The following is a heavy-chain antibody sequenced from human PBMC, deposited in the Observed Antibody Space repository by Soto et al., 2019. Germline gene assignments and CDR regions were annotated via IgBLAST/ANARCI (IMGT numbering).Heavy chain of an antibody. CDR2: ISSRSDTI. Sequence: GGSLRLSCAASGFTFSIYSMNWVRQAPGKGLEWLSYISSRSDTIYYADSVKGRFTISRDNAQNSLYLQMNSLRVEDTAVYYCAKELASSYMDVWGKGTTVTVSS. CDR3: AKELASSYMDV. CDR1: GFTFSIYS. V-gene: IGHV3-48*01. J-gene: IGHJ6*03.